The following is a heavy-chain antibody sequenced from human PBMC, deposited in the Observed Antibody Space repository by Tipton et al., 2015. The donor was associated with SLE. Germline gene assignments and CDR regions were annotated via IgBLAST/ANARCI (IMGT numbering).Heavy chain of an antibody. CDR1: GGSINSDSFY. CDR2: IYYSGHT. D-gene: IGHD3-3*01. CDR3: ATNYDFLEYFQH. V-gene: IGHV4-39*07. Sequence: TLSLTCTVSGGSINSDSFYGGWIRQPPGGGLEWLGTIYYSGHTYHNPSLKSRVTMSLDTSKNHFSLKLSSVTAADTALYHCATNYDFLEYFQHWGQGTLVTVSS. J-gene: IGHJ1*01.